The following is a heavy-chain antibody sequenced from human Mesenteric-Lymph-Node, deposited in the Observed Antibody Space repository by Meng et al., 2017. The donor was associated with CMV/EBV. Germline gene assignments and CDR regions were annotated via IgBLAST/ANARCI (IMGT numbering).Heavy chain of an antibody. V-gene: IGHV3-30*04. D-gene: IGHD2-2*01. CDR3: AKSRIKLGSTSPYYYYYGMDV. J-gene: IGHJ6*02. CDR1: GFTFSSYA. Sequence: GESLKISCAASGFTFSSYAMHWVRQAPGKGLEWVAVISYDGSNKYYADSVKGRFTISRDNSKNTLYLQMNSLRAEDTAVYYCAKSRIKLGSTSPYYYYYGMDVWGQGTTVTVSS. CDR2: ISYDGSNK.